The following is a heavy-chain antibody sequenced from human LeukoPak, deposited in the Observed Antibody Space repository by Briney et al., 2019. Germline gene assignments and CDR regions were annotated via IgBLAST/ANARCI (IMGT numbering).Heavy chain of an antibody. CDR1: GYTFSTYA. V-gene: IGHV1-18*01. CDR3: AKAGRFYHFDY. D-gene: IGHD1-26*01. Sequence: ASVRVSCKASGYTFSTYAINWVRQAPGQGLEWMGWISGYTGNKNYAQKVQDRVTLTTDTSTTTAYLELRSLTFDDTAVYYCAKAGRFYHFDYWGQGTLVTVSS. J-gene: IGHJ4*02. CDR2: ISGYTGNK.